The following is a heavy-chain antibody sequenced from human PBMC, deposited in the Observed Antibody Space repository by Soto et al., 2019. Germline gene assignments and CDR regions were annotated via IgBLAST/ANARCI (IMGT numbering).Heavy chain of an antibody. CDR1: GFTFTSSA. J-gene: IGHJ4*02. CDR3: AAGRYYYDSSGPYSDY. V-gene: IGHV1-58*01. Sequence: ASVKVSCKASGFTFTSSAVQWVRQARGQRLEWIGWIVVGSGNTNYAQKFQERVTITRDMSTSTAYMELSSLRSEDTAVYYCAAGRYYYDSSGPYSDYWGQGTLVTVSS. D-gene: IGHD3-22*01. CDR2: IVVGSGNT.